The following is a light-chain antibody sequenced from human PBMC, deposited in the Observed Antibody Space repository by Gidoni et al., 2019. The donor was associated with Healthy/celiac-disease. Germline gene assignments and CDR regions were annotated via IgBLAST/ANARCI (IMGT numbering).Light chain of an antibody. CDR2: GAS. CDR3: QQYGSSPQT. J-gene: IGKJ1*01. CDR1: QSVSSSY. V-gene: IGKV3-20*01. Sequence: EIVLTQSPGTLSLSPGERATLSCRASQSVSSSYLAWYQQKPGQAPRLLTYGASRRATGIPDRFSGSGSGTDFTLTISRLEPEDFAVYYCQQYGSSPQTFGQGTKVEIK.